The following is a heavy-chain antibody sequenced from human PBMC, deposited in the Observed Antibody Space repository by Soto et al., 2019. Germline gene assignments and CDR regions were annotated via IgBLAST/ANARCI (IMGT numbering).Heavy chain of an antibody. CDR1: GGTFSSYT. CDR3: ARVMLARYFDLSFDY. J-gene: IGHJ4*02. CDR2: IIPILGIA. Sequence: GASVKVSCKASGGTFSSYTISWVRQAPGQGLEWMGRIIPILGIANYAQKFQGRVTITADKSTSTAYMELSSLRSDDTAVYYCARVMLARYFDLSFDYWGQGTLVTVSS. V-gene: IGHV1-69*02. D-gene: IGHD3-9*01.